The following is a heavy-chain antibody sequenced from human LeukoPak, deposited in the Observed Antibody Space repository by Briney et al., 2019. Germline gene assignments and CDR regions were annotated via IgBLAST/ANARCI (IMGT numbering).Heavy chain of an antibody. D-gene: IGHD2-15*01. CDR3: ARDKVVAATMDAFDI. V-gene: IGHV4-59*12. J-gene: IGHJ3*02. CDR1: GGSISSYY. CDR2: IYYSGST. Sequence: SETLSLTCTVSGGSISSYYWSWIRQPPGKGLEWIGYIYYSGSTNYNPSLRSRVTISVDTSKNQFSLKLSSVTAADTAVYYCARDKVVAATMDAFDIWGQGTMVTVSS.